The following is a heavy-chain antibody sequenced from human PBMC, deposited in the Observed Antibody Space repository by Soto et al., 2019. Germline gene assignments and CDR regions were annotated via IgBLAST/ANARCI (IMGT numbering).Heavy chain of an antibody. V-gene: IGHV3-23*01. D-gene: IGHD5-18*01. CDR2: ITSTGDRA. CDR3: AKYFMVTRSPLAY. CDR1: GCTFSSYG. J-gene: IGHJ4*02. Sequence: GGSLRVSCAVSGCTFSSYGMRRISQTPGKGLEWVSSITSTGDRAYYADSVKGRFTVSRDNSKNTLYLQMNSLRAEDTAVYYCAKYFMVTRSPLAYWGQGSLVTVS.